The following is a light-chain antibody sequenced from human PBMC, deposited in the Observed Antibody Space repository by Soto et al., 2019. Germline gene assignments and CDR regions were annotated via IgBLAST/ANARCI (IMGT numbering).Light chain of an antibody. Sequence: EVVLKQSPGTLSLSPGERATLSCRASQSVSNNYFAWYQQKPGQAPRLLIFGSSDRATGIPDRFSGSGSGTDFTLTISRLEPADFAVYYCQQYGSSPPYTFGQGTKLEIK. J-gene: IGKJ2*01. V-gene: IGKV3-20*01. CDR2: GSS. CDR1: QSVSNNY. CDR3: QQYGSSPPYT.